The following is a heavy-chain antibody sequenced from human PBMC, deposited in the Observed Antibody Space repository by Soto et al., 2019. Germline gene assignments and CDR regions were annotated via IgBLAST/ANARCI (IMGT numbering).Heavy chain of an antibody. D-gene: IGHD2-2*01. CDR2: ISGSGDST. CDR1: GFTFSSYA. J-gene: IGHJ2*01. V-gene: IGHV3-23*01. CDR3: ARRTSGWYFEL. Sequence: EVQLLESGGGLVQPGGSLRLSCAASGFTFSSYAMNWVRQAPGKGLEWVSVISGSGDSTYYADSVKGRFTISRDNSKNTLYLQMNSLRAEDTAVYYCARRTSGWYFELWGRGTLVTVSS.